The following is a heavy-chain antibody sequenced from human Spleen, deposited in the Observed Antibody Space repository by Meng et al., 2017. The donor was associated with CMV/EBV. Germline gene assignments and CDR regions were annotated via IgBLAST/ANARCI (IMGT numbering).Heavy chain of an antibody. CDR1: GFTFSSYA. Sequence: GESLKISCAASGFTFSSYAMSWVRQAPGKGLEWVSTISGSGGSTYYADSVKGRFTISRDNSKNTLYLQMNSLRAEDTAVYYCAKDAIRDIVLLPTVVRWGYFHQWGQGTLVTVSS. J-gene: IGHJ1*01. D-gene: IGHD2-15*01. CDR3: AKDAIRDIVLLPTVVRWGYFHQ. V-gene: IGHV3-23*01. CDR2: ISGSGGST.